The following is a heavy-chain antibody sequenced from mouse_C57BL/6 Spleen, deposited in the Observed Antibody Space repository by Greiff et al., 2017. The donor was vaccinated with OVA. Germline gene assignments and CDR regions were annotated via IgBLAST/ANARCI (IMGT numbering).Heavy chain of an antibody. CDR1: GFNIKDYY. CDR2: IDPEDGDT. V-gene: IGHV14-1*01. CDR3: TTGGYYLYYAMDY. J-gene: IGHJ4*01. D-gene: IGHD2-3*01. Sequence: EVQLQQSGAELVRPGASVKLSCTASGFNIKDYYMHWVKQRPEQGLEWIGRIDPEDGDTEYAPKFQGKATMTADTSSNTAYLQLSSLTSEDTAVYYCTTGGYYLYYAMDYWGQGTSVTVSS.